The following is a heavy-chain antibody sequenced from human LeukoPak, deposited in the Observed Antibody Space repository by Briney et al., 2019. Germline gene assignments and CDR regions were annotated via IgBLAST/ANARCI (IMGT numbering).Heavy chain of an antibody. D-gene: IGHD6-19*01. J-gene: IGHJ3*02. Sequence: PGGSLRLCCAASGFTFSSYWMHWVRQAPGKGLVWVSRIISDGSYTTYADSVKGRFTISRDNAKNTLYLQMNSLRAEDTAVYYCAREDVDITVAASGPFDIWGQGTMVTVSS. CDR3: AREDVDITVAASGPFDI. CDR2: IISDGSYT. CDR1: GFTFSSYW. V-gene: IGHV3-74*01.